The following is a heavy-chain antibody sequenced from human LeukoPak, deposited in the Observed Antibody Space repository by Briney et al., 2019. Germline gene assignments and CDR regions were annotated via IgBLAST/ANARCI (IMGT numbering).Heavy chain of an antibody. D-gene: IGHD3-9*01. Sequence: GGSLRLSCAASGFTFSSYRMNWVRQAPGKGLEWVSSISSSSSYIYYADSVKGRFTISRENAKNSLYLQMNSLRAEDTAVYYCARSYYDILNGCTSTWTFDCWGQGTLVTVSS. CDR2: ISSSSSYI. CDR3: ARSYYDILNGCTSTWTFDC. V-gene: IGHV3-21*01. J-gene: IGHJ4*02. CDR1: GFTFSSYR.